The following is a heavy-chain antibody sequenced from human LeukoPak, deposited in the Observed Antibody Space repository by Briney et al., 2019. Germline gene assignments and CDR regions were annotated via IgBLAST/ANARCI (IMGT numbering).Heavy chain of an antibody. CDR1: GGSFSGYY. CDR3: ASLESGSSSGSQVDP. CDR2: INHSGST. V-gene: IGHV4-34*01. J-gene: IGHJ5*02. Sequence: PSETLSLTCAVYGGSFSGYYWSWIRQAPGKGLEWIGEINHSGSTNYNPSLKSRVTISVDTSKNQFSLKLSSVTAADTAVYYCASLESGSSSGSQVDPWGQGTLVTVSS. D-gene: IGHD6-19*01.